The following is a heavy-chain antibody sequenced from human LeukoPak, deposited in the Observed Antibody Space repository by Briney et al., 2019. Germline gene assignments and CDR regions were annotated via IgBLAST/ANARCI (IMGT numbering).Heavy chain of an antibody. CDR1: GFIFNNYG. CDR2: ISNDGGGT. CDR3: AKGSSGYFADL. Sequence: GGSLRLSCAASGFIFNNYGLIWVRQAPGKGLEWVSAISNDGGGTQYADFVKGRFTISRDNSKHTLFLQMNSLRAEDTALYYCAKGSSGYFADLWGQGTLHTVSS. J-gene: IGHJ5*02. V-gene: IGHV3-23*01. D-gene: IGHD3-22*01.